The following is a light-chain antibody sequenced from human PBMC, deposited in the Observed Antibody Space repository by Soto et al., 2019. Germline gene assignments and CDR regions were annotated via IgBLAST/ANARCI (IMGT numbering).Light chain of an antibody. Sequence: EIGRTQSPATLAVSPGERVTLYCRASQSVSSNLAWYQQKVGQAPRLLIYGASTRATGIPARFSGSGSGTEFTLTISSLQPEDVATYYCQKYNTAPLTFAGGTKVDIK. CDR3: QKYNTAPLT. V-gene: IGKV3-15*01. CDR1: QSVSSN. CDR2: GAS. J-gene: IGKJ4*01.